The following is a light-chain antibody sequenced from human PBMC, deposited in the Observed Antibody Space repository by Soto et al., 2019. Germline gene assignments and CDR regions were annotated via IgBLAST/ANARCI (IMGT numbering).Light chain of an antibody. CDR1: NSNIGAGYP. V-gene: IGLV1-40*01. Sequence: QSVLTQPPSVTGAPGQRFTISCTGSNSNIGAGYPVHWYQQFPGAAPKLLIYADTHRPSGVPDRFSGSKSGTSASLAITGLQAEDEADFYCQSYDSNLIGLIFGGGTKVTVL. CDR3: QSYDSNLIGLI. J-gene: IGLJ2*01. CDR2: ADT.